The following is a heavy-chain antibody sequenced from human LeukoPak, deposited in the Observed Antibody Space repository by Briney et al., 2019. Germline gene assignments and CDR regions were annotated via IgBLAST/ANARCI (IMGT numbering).Heavy chain of an antibody. Sequence: GGSLRLSCAASGFTFSSYEMNWVRQAPGKGLEWVSYISTSGNSIYYADSVKGRFTISRDNAKNSLFLQMNSLRAEDTAVYYCATSQGSWPDYFDYWGQGTLVTVSS. V-gene: IGHV3-48*03. CDR1: GFTFSSYE. J-gene: IGHJ4*02. CDR2: ISTSGNSI. CDR3: ATSQGSWPDYFDY. D-gene: IGHD6-13*01.